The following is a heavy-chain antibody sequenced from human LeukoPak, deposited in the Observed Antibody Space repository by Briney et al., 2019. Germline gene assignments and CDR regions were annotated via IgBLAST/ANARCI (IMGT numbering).Heavy chain of an antibody. CDR2: IYYSGST. Sequence: PSETLSLTCTVSDGSISSGGYYWSWIRQHPGKDLEWIGYIYYSGSTYYNPSLKSRVTISVDTSKNQFSLKLSSVTAADTAVYYCARDFPLGSGTFSWGQGTLVTVSS. V-gene: IGHV4-31*03. CDR1: DGSISSGGYY. D-gene: IGHD3-10*01. CDR3: ARDFPLGSGTFS. J-gene: IGHJ4*02.